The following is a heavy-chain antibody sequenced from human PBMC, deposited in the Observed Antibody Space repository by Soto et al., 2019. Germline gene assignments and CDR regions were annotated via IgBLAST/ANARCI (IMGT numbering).Heavy chain of an antibody. J-gene: IGHJ4*02. Sequence: SETLSLTCTVSGGSISYYYWSWIRQPPGKGLEWIGYKSYSETTNYNPSLKSRVSMSIDTSKNQFSLKMTSVTAADTAVYYCARSNKEMATTPTYDYWGQGALVTSP. CDR3: ARSNKEMATTPTYDY. CDR1: GGSISYYY. CDR2: KSYSETT. D-gene: IGHD5-12*01. V-gene: IGHV4-59*01.